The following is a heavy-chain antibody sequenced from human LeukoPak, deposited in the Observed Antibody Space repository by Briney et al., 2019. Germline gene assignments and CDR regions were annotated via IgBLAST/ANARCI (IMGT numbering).Heavy chain of an antibody. J-gene: IGHJ6*02. CDR1: GGSISSGSYY. Sequence: TSETLSLTCTVSGGSISSGSYYWSWIRQPAGKGLEWIGRIYTSGSTNYNPSLRSRVTISVDTSKNQFSLKLSSVTAADTAVYYWARNSSGVSDGMDVWGQGTKANGFS. CDR2: IYTSGST. D-gene: IGHD3-22*01. V-gene: IGHV4-61*02. CDR3: ARNSSGVSDGMDV.